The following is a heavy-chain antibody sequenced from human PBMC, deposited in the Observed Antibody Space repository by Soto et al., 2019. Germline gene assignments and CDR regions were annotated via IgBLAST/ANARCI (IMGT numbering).Heavy chain of an antibody. V-gene: IGHV3-23*01. CDR3: AKPSKGYCGGESTWDY. J-gene: IGHJ4*02. CDR1: GFTFSSYA. CDR2: ISVSGGST. Sequence: EVQVLESGGGLVQPGGSLRLSCAASGFTFSSYAMSWVRQGAGKVLDWVSAISVSGGSTYYADSVKGRFTISRDNSKNTLYLQLNSLRVEDTAVYYCAKPSKGYCGGESTWDYWGQGTLVTVSA. D-gene: IGHD2-21*01.